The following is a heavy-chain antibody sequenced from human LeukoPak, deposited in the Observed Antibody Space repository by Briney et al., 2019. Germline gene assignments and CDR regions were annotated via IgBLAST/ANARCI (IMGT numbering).Heavy chain of an antibody. CDR1: GFTCSSYS. V-gene: IGHV3-21*01. Sequence: GGSLRLSCAASGFTCSSYSMNWVRQAPGKGLEWVSSISSSSSYIYYADSVKGRFTISRDNAKNSLYLQMNSLRAEDTAVYYCARDRQSGGEIQWGHGTLVTVSS. CDR3: ARDRQSGGEIQ. D-gene: IGHD3-16*01. CDR2: ISSSSSYI. J-gene: IGHJ4*01.